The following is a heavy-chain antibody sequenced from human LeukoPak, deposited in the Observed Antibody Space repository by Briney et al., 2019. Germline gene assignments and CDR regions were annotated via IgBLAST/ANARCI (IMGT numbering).Heavy chain of an antibody. CDR2: IYHTGNT. J-gene: IGHJ5*02. CDR3: ARDRGWFDP. V-gene: IGHV4-38-2*02. Sequence: SETLSLTCNVSGYSISSGYYWGWIRQPPGEGLGWIESIYHTGNTYYNPSLKSRVTISVDTSKNQFSLKLSSVTAADTAVYYCARDRGWFDPWGQGTLVTVSS. CDR1: GYSISSGYY.